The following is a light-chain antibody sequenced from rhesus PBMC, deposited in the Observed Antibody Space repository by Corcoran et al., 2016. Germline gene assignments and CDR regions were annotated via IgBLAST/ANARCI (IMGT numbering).Light chain of an antibody. CDR1: QGISSW. CDR2: KAS. V-gene: IGKV1-22*01. Sequence: DIQMTQSPSSPSASVGDTVTITCRASQGISSWLAWYQQKPGKAPKLLIYKASSLQSGVPSRVSGSGSGTDFTLTIRSLQSEDFATYYCQQYSSRPYSFGQGTKVEIK. CDR3: QQYSSRPYS. J-gene: IGKJ2*01.